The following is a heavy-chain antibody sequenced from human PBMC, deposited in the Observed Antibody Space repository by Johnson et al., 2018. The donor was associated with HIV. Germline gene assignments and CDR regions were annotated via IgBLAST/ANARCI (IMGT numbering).Heavy chain of an antibody. J-gene: IGHJ3*02. CDR1: GFTFSSFW. Sequence: VQLVESGGGLIQPGGSLRLSCAASGFTFSSFWMSWVRQAPGKGLEWVANIKQDGSEKYSVDSVKGRFTISRDNSKNTVYLLMNSLRGEDTAVYYCARTVGAKEQGAFDIWGQGTMVTVSS. CDR3: ARTVGAKEQGAFDI. V-gene: IGHV3-7*04. CDR2: IKQDGSEK. D-gene: IGHD1-26*01.